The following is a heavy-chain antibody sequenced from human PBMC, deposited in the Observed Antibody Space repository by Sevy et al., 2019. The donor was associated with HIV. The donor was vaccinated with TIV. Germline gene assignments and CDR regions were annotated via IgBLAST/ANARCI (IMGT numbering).Heavy chain of an antibody. CDR2: IYYNGHI. D-gene: IGHD1-26*01. CDR1: GGSITSLY. CDR3: AGENAWGRGYS. V-gene: IGHV4-59*08. Sequence: SETLFLTCTVSGGSITSLYWNWIRQPPGKGLEWIANIYYNGHINYNPSLKSRVTLSLDTPKNQFSLRLGSVTAADTAMYYCAGENAWGRGYSWGQGTLVTVSS. J-gene: IGHJ4*02.